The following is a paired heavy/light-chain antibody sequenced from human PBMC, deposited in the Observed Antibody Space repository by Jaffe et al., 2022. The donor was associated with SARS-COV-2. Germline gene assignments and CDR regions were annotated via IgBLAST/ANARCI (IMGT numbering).Heavy chain of an antibody. CDR1: GFTFSSYA. J-gene: IGHJ4*02. V-gene: IGHV3-23*01. Sequence: EVQLLESGGGLVQPGGSLRLSCAASGFTFSSYAMSWVRQAPGKGLEWVSGISGSGGSTYYADSVQGRFTISRDNSKNTLYLQMNSLRAEDTAVYYCATTNYDFWSGFLNYFDYWGQGTLVTVSS. CDR2: ISGSGGST. D-gene: IGHD3-3*01. CDR3: ATTNYDFWSGFLNYFDY.
Light chain of an antibody. V-gene: IGKV3-20*01. CDR1: QSVSSSS. CDR2: GAS. Sequence: EIVLTQSPGTLSLSPGERATLSCRASQSVSSSSLAWYQQKPGQAPRLLIYGASSRATGIPDRFSGSGSGTDFTLTISRLEPEDFAVYYCQQYGSSPRTFGQGTKVEIK. J-gene: IGKJ1*01. CDR3: QQYGSSPRT.